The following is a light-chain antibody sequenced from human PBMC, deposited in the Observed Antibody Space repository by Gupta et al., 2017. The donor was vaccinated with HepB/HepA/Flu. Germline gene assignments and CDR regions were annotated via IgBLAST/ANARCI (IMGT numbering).Light chain of an antibody. CDR1: QGISSY. V-gene: IGKV1-8*01. Sequence: AIRMTQSPSSFSASTGDRVTITCRASQGISSYFAWYQQKPGKAPTLLIYAASTLQSGVPSRFSGSGSGTDFTLTISCLQSEDFATYYCQQYYSYPLTFGGGTKVEIK. CDR2: AAS. J-gene: IGKJ4*01. CDR3: QQYYSYPLT.